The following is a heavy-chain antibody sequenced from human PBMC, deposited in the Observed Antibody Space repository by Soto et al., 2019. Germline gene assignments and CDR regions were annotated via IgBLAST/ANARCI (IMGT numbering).Heavy chain of an antibody. D-gene: IGHD6-19*01. CDR3: ARWAGIRERYGMDV. V-gene: IGHV3-13*01. CDR2: IGTAGDT. J-gene: IGHJ6*02. Sequence: EVQLVESGGGLVQPGGSLRLSCAASGFNFSSYDMHWVRQATGKGLEWVSAIGTAGDTYYPGSVKGRFTISRENAKNSLYLQMNSLRAGDTAVYYCARWAGIRERYGMDVWGQGTTVTVSS. CDR1: GFNFSSYD.